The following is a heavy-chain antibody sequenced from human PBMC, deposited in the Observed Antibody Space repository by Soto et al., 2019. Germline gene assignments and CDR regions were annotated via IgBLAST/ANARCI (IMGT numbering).Heavy chain of an antibody. V-gene: IGHV3-30*18. D-gene: IGHD6-19*01. Sequence: GGSLRLSCAASGFTFSSYGMHWVRQAPGKGLEWVAVISYDGSNKYYADSVKGRFTISRDNSKNTLYLQMNSLRAEDTAVYYCAKDQEESSGWYDYWGQGTLVTVSS. CDR1: GFTFSSYG. J-gene: IGHJ4*02. CDR3: AKDQEESSGWYDY. CDR2: ISYDGSNK.